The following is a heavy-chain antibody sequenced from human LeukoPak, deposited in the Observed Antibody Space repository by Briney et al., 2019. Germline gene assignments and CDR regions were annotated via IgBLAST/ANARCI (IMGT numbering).Heavy chain of an antibody. V-gene: IGHV4-4*07. Sequence: XRQLAGKGLEWIGRIYTTGSTNYNPPLKSRVTMSVDMSKNQFSLKLSSVTAADTAVYYCASASGYWGQGALVTVSS. D-gene: IGHD6-19*01. CDR3: ASASGY. CDR2: IYTTGST. J-gene: IGHJ4*02.